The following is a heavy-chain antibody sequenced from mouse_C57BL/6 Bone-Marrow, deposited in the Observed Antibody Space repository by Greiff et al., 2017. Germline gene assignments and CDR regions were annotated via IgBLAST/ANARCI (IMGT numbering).Heavy chain of an antibody. CDR3: TTCDYDEFDY. V-gene: IGHV14-4*01. CDR2: IDPENGDT. J-gene: IGHJ3*01. D-gene: IGHD2-4*01. CDR1: GFTFNDDY. Sequence: VQLQQSGAELVRPGASVKLSCTASGFTFNDDYMHWVKQSPEQGLEWIGWIDPENGDTEYASKFQGKATITADTSSNTAYLQLSSLTSEDTAVYYCTTCDYDEFDYWGQGTPVTVSA.